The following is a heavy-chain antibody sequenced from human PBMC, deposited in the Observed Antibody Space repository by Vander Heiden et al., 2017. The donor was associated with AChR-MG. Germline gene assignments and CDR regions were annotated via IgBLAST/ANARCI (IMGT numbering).Heavy chain of an antibody. CDR2: ISSDGSNN. Sequence: QVQLVESGGGVVPPGRSLRLSCAASGFSIANSALHWGRQAPGKGLEWGALISSDGSNNYYGDSVKGRFTISRDNSKNRLYLQMRSLRVEDTAVYYCAREVRLVGATFFDYWGRGTLVAVSS. CDR1: GFSIANSA. CDR3: AREVRLVGATFFDY. J-gene: IGHJ4*02. D-gene: IGHD1-26*01. V-gene: IGHV3-30*04.